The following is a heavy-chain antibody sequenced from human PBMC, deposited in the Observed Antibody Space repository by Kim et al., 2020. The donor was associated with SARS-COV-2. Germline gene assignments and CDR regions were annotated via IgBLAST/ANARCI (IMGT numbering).Heavy chain of an antibody. D-gene: IGHD3-16*01. J-gene: IGHJ4*02. V-gene: IGHV3-23*01. CDR1: VFTLGSFA. CDR3: AKVFDYGSGDMPNYFDY. CDR2: INGDGGLR. Sequence: WGSLRLSCEASVFTLGSFAMTWVRQLPGKGLEWLSVINGDGGLRFYADSVKGRFTISRDNSKNTLYLQMNNLRADDTAVYYCAKVFDYGSGDMPNYFDYWGQGTLVTVSS.